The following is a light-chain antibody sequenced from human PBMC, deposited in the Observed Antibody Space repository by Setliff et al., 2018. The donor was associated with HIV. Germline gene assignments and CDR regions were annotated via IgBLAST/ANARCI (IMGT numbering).Light chain of an antibody. V-gene: IGLV2-8*01. CDR2: EVN. J-gene: IGLJ1*01. Sequence: QSVLTQPASVSGSPGQSITISCTGTSSDVGGYNFVSWYQQYPGKAPKLLIYEVNKRPSGVPDRFSGSKSGNTASLTVSGLQAEDEGDYYCSSYAGNDNFVFGTGTKVTVL. CDR3: SSYAGNDNFV. CDR1: SSDVGGYNF.